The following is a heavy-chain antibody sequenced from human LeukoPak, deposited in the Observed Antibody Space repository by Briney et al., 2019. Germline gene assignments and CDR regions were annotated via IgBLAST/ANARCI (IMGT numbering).Heavy chain of an antibody. Sequence: ASVKVSCKASGYTFTGYYMHWVRQAPGQGLEWMGWINPNSGGTNYAQKFQGRVTMTRDTSISTAYMELSRLRSDDTAVYYCARTTLLGGSFGGDIWGQGTMVTVSS. J-gene: IGHJ3*02. CDR3: ARTTLLGGSFGGDI. D-gene: IGHD1-26*01. V-gene: IGHV1-2*02. CDR2: INPNSGGT. CDR1: GYTFTGYY.